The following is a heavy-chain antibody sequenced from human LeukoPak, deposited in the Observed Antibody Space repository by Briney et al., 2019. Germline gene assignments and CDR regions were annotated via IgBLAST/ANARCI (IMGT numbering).Heavy chain of an antibody. Sequence: PGGSLRLSCAASGFTFSSYGMHWVRQAPGKVLEWVAVISYDGSNKYYADSVKGRFTISRDNSKNALYLQMNSLRAEDTAVYYCAKGRGDILTGYYYFDYWGQGTLVTVSS. CDR3: AKGRGDILTGYYYFDY. V-gene: IGHV3-30*18. J-gene: IGHJ4*02. CDR1: GFTFSSYG. D-gene: IGHD3-9*01. CDR2: ISYDGSNK.